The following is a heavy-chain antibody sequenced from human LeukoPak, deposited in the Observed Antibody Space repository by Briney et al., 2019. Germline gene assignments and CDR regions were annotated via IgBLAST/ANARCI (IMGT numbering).Heavy chain of an antibody. Sequence: GGSLRLSCAASGFTFSNYAMTWVRQAPGKGLEWVANIKQDGSKKNYVDSVKGRFTISRDNAKNSLYLQVNSLRAEDTAVYYCATPLDYYDTSGYHQGGDWGQGTLVTVSS. CDR3: ATPLDYYDTSGYHQGGD. CDR1: GFTFSNYA. J-gene: IGHJ4*02. V-gene: IGHV3-7*03. CDR2: IKQDGSKK. D-gene: IGHD3-22*01.